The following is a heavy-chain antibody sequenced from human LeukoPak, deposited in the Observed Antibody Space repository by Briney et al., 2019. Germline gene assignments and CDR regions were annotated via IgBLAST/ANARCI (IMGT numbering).Heavy chain of an antibody. CDR2: INGGGSST. J-gene: IGHJ4*02. D-gene: IGHD2-15*01. V-gene: IGHV3-23*01. CDR1: GFTFKSYL. Sequence: GGSLRLSCAASGFTFKSYLMSWVRQAPGKGLEWVSSINGGGSSTFYADCVKGRFTISRHNSNTTLFLQMNSLRPEDTAVYYCARQLGYCDSGTCYFEYWGQGTLVTVSS. CDR3: ARQLGYCDSGTCYFEY.